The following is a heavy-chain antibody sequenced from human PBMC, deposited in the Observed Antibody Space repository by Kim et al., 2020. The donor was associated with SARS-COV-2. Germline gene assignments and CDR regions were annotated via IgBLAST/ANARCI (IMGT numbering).Heavy chain of an antibody. Sequence: GGSLRLSCAASGFTFSSYWMHWVRQAPGKGLVWVSRINSDGSSTSYADSVKGRFTISRDNAKNTLYLQMNSLRAEDTAVYYCACSSGYYYEFDYWGQGNLVTVSS. J-gene: IGHJ4*02. CDR2: INSDGSST. CDR1: GFTFSSYW. V-gene: IGHV3-74*01. D-gene: IGHD3-22*01. CDR3: ACSSGYYYEFDY.